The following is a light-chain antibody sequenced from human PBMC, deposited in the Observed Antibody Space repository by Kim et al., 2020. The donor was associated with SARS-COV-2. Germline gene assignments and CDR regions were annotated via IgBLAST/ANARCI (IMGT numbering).Light chain of an antibody. J-gene: IGLJ3*02. Sequence: QSVLTQPPSVSGAPGQRVSISCTGTSSNIGAPYDVHWYQQVPGTAPKVLIYDNTRRPSGVPDRFSVSKSGTSASLAITGLQAEDEADYYCQSYDNSLSGWVFGGGTKL. CDR2: DNT. CDR3: QSYDNSLSGWV. V-gene: IGLV1-40*01. CDR1: SSNIGAPYD.